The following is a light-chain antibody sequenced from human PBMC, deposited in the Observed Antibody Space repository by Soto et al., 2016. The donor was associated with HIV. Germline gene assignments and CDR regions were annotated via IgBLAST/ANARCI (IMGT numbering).Light chain of an antibody. V-gene: IGLV3-21*03. CDR1: NIGRTG. CDR3: QVWDSSSDDYV. CDR2: DDS. J-gene: IGLJ1*01. Sequence: SYVLSQPPSVSVAPGKTARITCGGNNIGRTGVHWYQQRPGQAPVLVLYDDSDRASGIPERFSGSNSGDTATLTISGVEARDEADYYCQVWDSSSDDYVFGTGTKVTVL.